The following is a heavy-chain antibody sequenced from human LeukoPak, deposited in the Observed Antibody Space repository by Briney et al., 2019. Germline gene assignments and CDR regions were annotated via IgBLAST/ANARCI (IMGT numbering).Heavy chain of an antibody. CDR1: GSYW. D-gene: IGHD3-3*01. Sequence: GGSLRLSCAASGSYWMHWVRQAPGKGLVWVSHINSDGSWTSYADSVKGRFTISRDNSKNTLYLQMNSLRAEDTAVYYCARDSRPYYDFWSGYVNYFDYWGQGTLVTVSS. CDR2: INSDGSWT. V-gene: IGHV3-74*01. CDR3: ARDSRPYYDFWSGYVNYFDY. J-gene: IGHJ4*02.